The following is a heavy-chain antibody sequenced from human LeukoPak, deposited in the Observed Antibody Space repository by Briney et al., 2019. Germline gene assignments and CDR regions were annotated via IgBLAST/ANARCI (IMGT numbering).Heavy chain of an antibody. Sequence: AASVTVSCKASGGTFSSYAISWVRQAPGQGLEWMGRIIPILGIANYAQKFQGRVTMTTDTSTSTAYMELRSLRSDDTAVCYCARRWLLAAADYWGQGTLVTVSS. CDR3: ARRWLLAAADY. J-gene: IGHJ4*02. CDR2: IIPILGIA. V-gene: IGHV1-69*04. D-gene: IGHD6-13*01. CDR1: GGTFSSYA.